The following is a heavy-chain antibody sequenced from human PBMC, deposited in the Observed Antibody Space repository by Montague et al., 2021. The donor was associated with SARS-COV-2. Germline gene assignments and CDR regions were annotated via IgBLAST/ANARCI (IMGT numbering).Heavy chain of an antibody. CDR2: INSRSTYT. D-gene: IGHD6-6*01. CDR1: GFNVSDYY. CDR3: AREAHLATRPGWSDWFAP. Sequence: SMRLSCAASGFNVSDYYLTWVRQAPGKGLEWISYINSRSTYTNYADSLKGRFTISRDNAKNSLYLQMDSLRAEDTGVYYCAREAHLATRPGWSDWFAPWGQGTLVTVSS. J-gene: IGHJ5*02. V-gene: IGHV3-11*06.